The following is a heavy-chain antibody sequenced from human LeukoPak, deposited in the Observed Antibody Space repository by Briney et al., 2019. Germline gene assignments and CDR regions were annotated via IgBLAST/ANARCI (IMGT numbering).Heavy chain of an antibody. J-gene: IGHJ4*02. CDR1: GFSFSSYW. V-gene: IGHV3-7*01. D-gene: IGHD4/OR15-4a*01. CDR2: IKQDGSEK. Sequence: GGALRLSCAASGFSFSSYWMRWVRQPPGKGLEWVASIKQDGSEKYYVDSVKGRVAISRDNAKNSLYLQMNSLRAEDTAVYYCARVFGAGYSDYWGQGTLVTVSS. CDR3: ARVFGAGYSDY.